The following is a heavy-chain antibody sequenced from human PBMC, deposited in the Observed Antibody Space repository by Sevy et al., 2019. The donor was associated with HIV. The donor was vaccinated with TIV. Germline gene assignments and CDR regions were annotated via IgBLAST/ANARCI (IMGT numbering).Heavy chain of an antibody. CDR1: GFTFGGYT. Sequence: GGSLRLSCTASGFTFGGYTMSWVRQAPGKGLEWVAFIRGKPYGGPTEYAASVKGRFTISRDDSKSIAYLQMNSLNTEDTAVYYCTRVEGAADWGMDVWGQGTTVTVSS. J-gene: IGHJ6*02. D-gene: IGHD1-26*01. CDR2: IRGKPYGGPT. CDR3: TRVEGAADWGMDV. V-gene: IGHV3-49*04.